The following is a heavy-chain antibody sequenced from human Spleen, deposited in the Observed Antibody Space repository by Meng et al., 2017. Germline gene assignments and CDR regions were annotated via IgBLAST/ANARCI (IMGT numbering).Heavy chain of an antibody. J-gene: IGHJ3*02. D-gene: IGHD2-21*02. Sequence: SETLSLTCVVSGGSFSDYYWSWIRQPPGKGLEWIGEINHSGSTNYNPSLESRATISVDTSQNNLSLKLSSVTAADTAVYYCARVDTIVVVTASVGAFDIWGQGTMVTVSS. CDR1: GGSFSDYY. CDR2: INHSGST. CDR3: ARVDTIVVVTASVGAFDI. V-gene: IGHV4-34*01.